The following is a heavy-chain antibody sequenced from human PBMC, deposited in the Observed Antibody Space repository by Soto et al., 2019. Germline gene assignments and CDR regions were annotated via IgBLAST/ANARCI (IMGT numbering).Heavy chain of an antibody. J-gene: IGHJ5*02. CDR3: ARDAPDYCGGDCYP. CDR2: MNPNSGNT. V-gene: IGHV1-8*01. Sequence: QVQLVQSGAEVKKPGASVKVSCKTSGYTFTSYDINWVRQATGQGLEWMGWMNPNSGNTGYAQKFQGRVTMTRNTSISTAYLELSSLRSEDTAVYYFARDAPDYCGGDCYPWGQGTLVTVSS. CDR1: GYTFTSYD. D-gene: IGHD2-21*02.